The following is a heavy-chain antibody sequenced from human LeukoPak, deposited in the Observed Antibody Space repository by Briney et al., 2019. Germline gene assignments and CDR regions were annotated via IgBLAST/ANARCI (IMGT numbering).Heavy chain of an antibody. Sequence: PGGSLRLSCAASGFTFSSYAMSWVRQAPGKGLEWVSAISGSGGSTYYADSVKGRFTISRDNSKDTLYLQMNSLRAEDTAVYYCAKDLSWVSHPNAFDIWGQGTMVTVSS. V-gene: IGHV3-23*01. J-gene: IGHJ3*02. CDR2: ISGSGGST. CDR3: AKDLSWVSHPNAFDI. D-gene: IGHD5/OR15-5a*01. CDR1: GFTFSSYA.